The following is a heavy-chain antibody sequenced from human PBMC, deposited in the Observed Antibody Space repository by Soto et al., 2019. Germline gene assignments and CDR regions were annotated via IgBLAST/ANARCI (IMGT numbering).Heavy chain of an antibody. CDR2: IHYSGSI. D-gene: IGHD3-3*01. Sequence: SETLSLTCTVSGGSISYEYYHWTWIRQSPGKGLEWIGYIHYSGSINYNPSLKSRVTISVVTSKNQFSLKLTSVTAADTAVYYCARDRRITIFGVVIPPLGSNWFDPWGQGTLVTVSS. CDR1: GGSISYEYYH. V-gene: IGHV4-61*01. J-gene: IGHJ5*02. CDR3: ARDRRITIFGVVIPPLGSNWFDP.